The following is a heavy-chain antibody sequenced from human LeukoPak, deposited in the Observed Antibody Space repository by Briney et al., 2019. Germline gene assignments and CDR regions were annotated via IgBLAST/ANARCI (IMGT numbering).Heavy chain of an antibody. V-gene: IGHV3-7*03. Sequence: RGALRHSCAAPGVTFISDWMSWVCQALGRGRGWVANIMEVVIVKYYVDSVKGRFTISRDNAKNSLYLQMNSMRAEDTAVYYCARDQAWFGDEMYDRYYDMEVWGKGTTVTVSS. D-gene: IGHD3-10*01. CDR1: GVTFISDW. CDR2: IMEVVIVK. CDR3: ARDQAWFGDEMYDRYYDMEV. J-gene: IGHJ6*04.